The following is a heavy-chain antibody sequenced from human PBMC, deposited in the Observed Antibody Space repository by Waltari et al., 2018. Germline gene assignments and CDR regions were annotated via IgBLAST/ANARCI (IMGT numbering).Heavy chain of an antibody. J-gene: IGHJ6*02. V-gene: IGHV3-53*01. CDR3: ARDRATTYYYYGMDV. Sequence: EVQLVESGGGLIQPGGSLRLSCAASGFTVSSNYMSWVRQAPGKGLEWVSVIYSGGSTYYADSVKGRFTSSRDNSKNTLYLQMNSLRAEDTAVYYCARDRATTYYYYGMDVWGQGTTVTVSS. CDR1: GFTVSSNY. CDR2: IYSGGST.